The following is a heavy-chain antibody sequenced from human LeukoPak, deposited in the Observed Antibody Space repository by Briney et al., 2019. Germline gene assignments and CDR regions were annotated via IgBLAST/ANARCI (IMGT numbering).Heavy chain of an antibody. Sequence: GASVKVSCKASGGTFSSYAISWVRQAPGQGLEWMGRIIPIFGTANYAQKFQGRVTITADKSTSTAYMELSSLRSEDTAVYYCANYPALDCSGGSCYYFDYWGQGTLVTVSS. CDR1: GGTFSSYA. CDR3: ANYPALDCSGGSCYYFDY. V-gene: IGHV1-69*06. J-gene: IGHJ4*02. CDR2: IIPIFGTA. D-gene: IGHD2-15*01.